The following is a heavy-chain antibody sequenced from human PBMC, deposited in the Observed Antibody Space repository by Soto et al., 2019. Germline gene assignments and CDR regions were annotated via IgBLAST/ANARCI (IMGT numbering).Heavy chain of an antibody. CDR3: AQNISKFRAYSCAMDV. CDR2: IYPGDSDT. J-gene: IGHJ6*01. V-gene: IGHV5-51*01. Sequence: PGESLKISCKGSGYTFTDYWIGWVRQLPGKGLEWMGIIYPGDSDTRYSPSFQGHVTITVDKSTSTAYLQWNTLKASDTAMYYCAQNISKFRAYSCAMDVWGQGTTVTVS. D-gene: IGHD4-4*01. CDR1: GYTFTDYW.